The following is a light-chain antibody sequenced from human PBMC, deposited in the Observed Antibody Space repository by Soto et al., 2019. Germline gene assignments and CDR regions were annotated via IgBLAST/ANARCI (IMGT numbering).Light chain of an antibody. J-gene: IGKJ5*01. CDR3: QQYYSYPIT. CDR2: AAS. CDR1: QDIGSY. Sequence: AIRMTQSPSSFSASTGDRATITCRASQDIGSYLAWYQQKPGKAPELLIYAASTLQSGVPSRFSGSGSGTDFTLPIACLQSEDFATYYCQQYYSYPITFAQGTRLEIK. V-gene: IGKV1-8*01.